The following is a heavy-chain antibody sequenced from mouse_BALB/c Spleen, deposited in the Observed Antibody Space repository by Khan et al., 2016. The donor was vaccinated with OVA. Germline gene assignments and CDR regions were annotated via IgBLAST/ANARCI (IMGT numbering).Heavy chain of an antibody. J-gene: IGHJ4*01. V-gene: IGHV5-15*02. CDR1: GFTFSDYG. CDR2: ISSLAYSI. CDR3: ARSWAMDY. Sequence: EVQLQESGGGLVQPGGSRKLSCAASGFTFSDYGLAWVRQAPGKGTEWVAFISSLAYSIYYADTVTGRFTISRVNAKNTLYLEMSSLRSEDTAMYYCARSWAMDYWGQGTSVTVSS.